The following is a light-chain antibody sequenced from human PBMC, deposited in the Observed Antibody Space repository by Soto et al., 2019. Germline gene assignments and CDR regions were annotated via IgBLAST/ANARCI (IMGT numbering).Light chain of an antibody. CDR2: NNN. CDR3: AAWDDNLNGVV. CDR1: TSNIGSNS. J-gene: IGLJ2*01. V-gene: IGLV1-44*01. Sequence: QSVLTQPPSASGTPGQRVTISCSGSTSNIGSNSVNWYQQLPGTAPKLLIYNNNERPSGVPDRFSGSKSGTSASLAIGGLQSEDEADYYCAAWDDNLNGVVFGGGTKVTVL.